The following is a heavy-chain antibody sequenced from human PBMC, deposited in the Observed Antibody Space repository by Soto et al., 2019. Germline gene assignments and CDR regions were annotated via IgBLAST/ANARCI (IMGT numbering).Heavy chain of an antibody. D-gene: IGHD2-15*01. Sequence: QVQLQQSGPGLVKPSETLSLTCTVSGGSISSYYWSWIRQPPGKGLDWIGYIYYTEKTNYNTSLKSRVTISVDTSKNQFSLKLRSVTAADTGVYFCASARFQLLQPYYYGMDVWGQGTAVTVSS. CDR2: IYYTEKT. J-gene: IGHJ6*02. CDR3: ASARFQLLQPYYYGMDV. V-gene: IGHV4-59*01. CDR1: GGSISSYY.